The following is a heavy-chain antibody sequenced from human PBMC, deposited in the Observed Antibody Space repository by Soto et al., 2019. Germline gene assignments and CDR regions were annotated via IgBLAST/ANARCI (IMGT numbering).Heavy chain of an antibody. CDR1: GFTFSNYG. CDR2: IWYDGSNK. V-gene: IGHV3-33*06. D-gene: IGHD6-13*01. CDR3: AKAAAGNSPFDY. J-gene: IGHJ4*01. Sequence: QVQLVESGGGVVQPGRSLRLSCAASGFTFSNYGMHWVRQAPGKGLEWVAVIWYDGSNKYYADSVKGRFTISRDNSKNTLYLQMDSLRAKDTAVYYCAKAAAGNSPFDYWGHGTMVTVSS.